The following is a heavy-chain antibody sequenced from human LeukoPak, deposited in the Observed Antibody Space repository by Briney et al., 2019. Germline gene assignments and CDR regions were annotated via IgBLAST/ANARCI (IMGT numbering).Heavy chain of an antibody. CDR3: ARGPKAEAGTVYYYGMDV. Sequence: SETLSLTCTVSGGSISSYYWSWIRQPPGKGLEWIGYIYYSGSTNYNPSLKSRVTISVDTSKNQFSLKLSSVTAADTAVYYCARGPKAEAGTVYYYGMDVWGQGTTLTVS. V-gene: IGHV4-59*01. CDR2: IYYSGST. D-gene: IGHD6-19*01. J-gene: IGHJ6*02. CDR1: GGSISSYY.